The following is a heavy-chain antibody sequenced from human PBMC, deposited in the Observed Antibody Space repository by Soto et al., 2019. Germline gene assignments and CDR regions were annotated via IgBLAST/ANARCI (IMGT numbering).Heavy chain of an antibody. CDR3: AILDCTGGSCYX. D-gene: IGHD2-15*01. CDR1: GYSFTSYW. CDR2: IDPSDSYT. V-gene: IGHV5-10-1*01. J-gene: IGHJ4*02. Sequence: GESLKIACKGSGYSFTSYWISWVRQMPGKGMELMGRIDPSDSYTNYSPSFQGHVTISADKSISNAYLQWSSLNASDTAMYYCAILDCTGGSCYXWGQVTLVTVSX.